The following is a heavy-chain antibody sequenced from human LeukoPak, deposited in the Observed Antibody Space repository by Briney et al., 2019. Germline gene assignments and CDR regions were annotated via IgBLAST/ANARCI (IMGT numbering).Heavy chain of an antibody. CDR3: ARVLGYSTGWYYFDH. J-gene: IGHJ4*02. D-gene: IGHD6-19*01. Sequence: GGSLRLSCAASGFTFGSYGMHWVRQAPGKGLEWVAFIRYDGSNKYYADSVKGRFTISRDNSKNTLYLQMNSLRPEDTAVYYCARVLGYSTGWYYFDHWGQGTLVTVSS. V-gene: IGHV3-30*02. CDR1: GFTFGSYG. CDR2: IRYDGSNK.